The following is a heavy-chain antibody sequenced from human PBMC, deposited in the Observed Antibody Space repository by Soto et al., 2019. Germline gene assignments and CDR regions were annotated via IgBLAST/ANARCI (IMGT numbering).Heavy chain of an antibody. CDR3: ARGQLVYSSSWYWLGPPYWFDP. CDR2: INHIGST. D-gene: IGHD6-13*01. Sequence: QGQLQQWGAGLLKPSETLSLTCAVYGGSFSGYYWSWIRQPPGKWLEWIGEINHIGSTNYNPSLKSRVTISVDTSKNHFSLKLSSVTAADTAVYYCARGQLVYSSSWYWLGPPYWFDPWGQGTLVTVSS. J-gene: IGHJ5*02. CDR1: GGSFSGYY. V-gene: IGHV4-34*01.